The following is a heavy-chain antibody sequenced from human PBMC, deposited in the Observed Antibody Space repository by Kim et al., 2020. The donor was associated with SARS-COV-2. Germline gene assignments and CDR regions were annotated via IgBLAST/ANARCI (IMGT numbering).Heavy chain of an antibody. Sequence: SETLSLTCTVSGGSISSGGYYWSWIRQHPGKGLEWIGYIYYSGSTYYNPSLKSRVTISVDTSKNQFSLKLSSVTAADTAVYYCARGTGRYSSRRGAFDIWGQGTMVTVSS. V-gene: IGHV4-31*03. CDR2: IYYSGST. CDR3: ARGTGRYSSRRGAFDI. D-gene: IGHD6-13*01. J-gene: IGHJ3*02. CDR1: GGSISSGGYY.